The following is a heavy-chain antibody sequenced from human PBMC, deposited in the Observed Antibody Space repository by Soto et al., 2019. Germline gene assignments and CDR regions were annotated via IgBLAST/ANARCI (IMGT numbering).Heavy chain of an antibody. Sequence: PGESLKISCKGSGYSFTSYWIGWVRQMPGKGLEWMGIIYPGDSDTRYSPSFQGQVTISADKSISTAYLQWSSLKASDTAMYYCARQKNRYCTNGVCYSLYGMDVWRQGTKVTVSS. D-gene: IGHD2-8*01. CDR3: ARQKNRYCTNGVCYSLYGMDV. V-gene: IGHV5-51*01. J-gene: IGHJ6*02. CDR1: GYSFTSYW. CDR2: IYPGDSDT.